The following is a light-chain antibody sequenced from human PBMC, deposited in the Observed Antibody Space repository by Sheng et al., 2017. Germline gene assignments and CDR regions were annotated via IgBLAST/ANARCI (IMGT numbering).Light chain of an antibody. CDR1: QSVSGSY. J-gene: IGKJ3*01. CDR2: GAS. V-gene: IGKV3-20*01. CDR3: QQYGTSPFT. Sequence: EIVLTQSPGTLSLSPGERATLSCRASQSVSGSYLAWYQQKPGQAPRLLIYGASTRATGIPDRFSGSGYGTDFTLTISRLEPEDFAVYYCQQYGTSPFTFGPGTKVDIK.